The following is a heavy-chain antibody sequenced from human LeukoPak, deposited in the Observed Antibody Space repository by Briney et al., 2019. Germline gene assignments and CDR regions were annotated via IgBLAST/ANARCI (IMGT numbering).Heavy chain of an antibody. CDR2: IYYSGST. CDR3: ARERSGSICLDY. Sequence: PSETLSLTCTVSGGSISSSSYYWGWIRQPPGKGLEWIGSIYYSGSTYYNPSLKSRVTISVDTSKNQFSLKLSSVTAADTAVYYCARERSGSICLDYWGQGTLVTVSS. D-gene: IGHD3-10*01. J-gene: IGHJ4*02. V-gene: IGHV4-39*07. CDR1: GGSISSSSYY.